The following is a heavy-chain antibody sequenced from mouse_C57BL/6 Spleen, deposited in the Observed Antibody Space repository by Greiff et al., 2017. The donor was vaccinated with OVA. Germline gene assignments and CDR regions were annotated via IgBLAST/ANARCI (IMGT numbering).Heavy chain of an antibody. CDR3: AKMVTTLYYYAMDY. D-gene: IGHD2-3*01. CDR1: GFTFSDYG. CDR2: ISSGSSTI. Sequence: EVKVVESGGGLVKPGGSLKLSCAASGFTFSDYGMHWVRQAPEKGLEWVAYISSGSSTIYYADTVKGRFTISRDNAKNTLFLQMTSLRSEDTAMYYCAKMVTTLYYYAMDYWGQGTSVTVSS. V-gene: IGHV5-17*01. J-gene: IGHJ4*01.